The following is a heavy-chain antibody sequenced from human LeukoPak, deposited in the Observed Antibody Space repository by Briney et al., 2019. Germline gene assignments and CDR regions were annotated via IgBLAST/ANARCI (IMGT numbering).Heavy chain of an antibody. J-gene: IGHJ4*02. Sequence: SETLSLTCTVSGGSIITNSHYWGWIRQPPGKGLEWIGNIFHSGTTYYKSSLKSRVTISVDTSKNQFSLKLKSVTAADTAVYYCAKITLVGATINYWGQGTLVTVSS. D-gene: IGHD1-26*01. CDR2: IFHSGTT. CDR3: AKITLVGATINY. CDR1: GGSIITNSHY. V-gene: IGHV4-39*01.